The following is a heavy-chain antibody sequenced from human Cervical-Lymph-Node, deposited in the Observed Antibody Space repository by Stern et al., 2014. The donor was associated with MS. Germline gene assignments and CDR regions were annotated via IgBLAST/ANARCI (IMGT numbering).Heavy chain of an antibody. V-gene: IGHV1-18*01. CDR2: ISANSGNT. Sequence: QVQLGQSGAEVKQPGASVKVSCKASNYTFTAYGISWVRQAPGQGLEWMGWISANSGNTHYALRFQGRLTMTTDTSTSTGYMELRSLTSDDSAVYYCARELHHPDYWGQGTLVTVSS. CDR1: NYTFTAYG. J-gene: IGHJ4*02. CDR3: ARELHHPDY. D-gene: IGHD5-18*01.